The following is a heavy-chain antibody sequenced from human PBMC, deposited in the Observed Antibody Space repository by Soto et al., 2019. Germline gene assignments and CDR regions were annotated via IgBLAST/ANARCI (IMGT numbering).Heavy chain of an antibody. CDR1: GYTFTSYY. CDR3: AGRDSSGEIDY. Sequence: GASVKVSCKASGYTFTSYYMHWVRQAPGQGLEWMGIINPSGGSTSYAQKFQGRVTMTRDTSTSTVYMELSSLRSEDTAVYYCAGRDSSGEIDYWGQGTLVTVSS. CDR2: INPSGGST. J-gene: IGHJ4*02. V-gene: IGHV1-46*01. D-gene: IGHD3-22*01.